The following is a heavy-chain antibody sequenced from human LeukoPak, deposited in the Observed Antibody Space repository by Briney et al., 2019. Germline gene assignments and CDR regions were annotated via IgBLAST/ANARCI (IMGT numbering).Heavy chain of an antibody. J-gene: IGHJ3*02. CDR3: ARFGPRVLQQGAKDAFDI. CDR2: IYTSGST. V-gene: IGHV4-4*07. Sequence: SETLSLTCTVSGGSISSYYWSWIRQPAGKGLEWIGRIYTSGSTNYNPSLKSRVTISVDTSKNQFSLKLSSVTAADTAVYYCARFGPRVLQQGAKDAFDIWGQGTMVTVSS. CDR1: GGSISSYY. D-gene: IGHD6-13*01.